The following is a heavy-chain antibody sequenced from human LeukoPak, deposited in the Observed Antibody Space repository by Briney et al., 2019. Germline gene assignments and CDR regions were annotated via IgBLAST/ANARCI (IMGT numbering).Heavy chain of an antibody. J-gene: IGHJ4*02. D-gene: IGHD3/OR15-3a*01. V-gene: IGHV3-23*01. CDR1: GFTFSSNP. Sequence: PGGSLRLSCAGSGFTFSSNPLSWVRQAPGKGLEWVSTISGTGGSTSYADSVKGRFTISRDNSKNTLYLQMNSLSAEDTAVYYCAEDWAGYFPYWGQGTLVTVSS. CDR2: ISGTGGST. CDR3: AEDWAGYFPY.